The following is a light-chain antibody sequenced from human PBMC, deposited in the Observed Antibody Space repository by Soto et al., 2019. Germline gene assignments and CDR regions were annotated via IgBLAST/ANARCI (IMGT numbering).Light chain of an antibody. CDR1: SSNIGAGYD. Sequence: QPVLTQPPSVSGAPGQRVTISCTGSSSNIGAGYDVHWYQQLPGTAPKLLINGNTNRPSGVPDRFSGSKSGSSGSLAITGLRAEDEADYYCQSYDSSLSAVVFGGGTKLTVL. CDR2: GNT. CDR3: QSYDSSLSAVV. J-gene: IGLJ2*01. V-gene: IGLV1-40*01.